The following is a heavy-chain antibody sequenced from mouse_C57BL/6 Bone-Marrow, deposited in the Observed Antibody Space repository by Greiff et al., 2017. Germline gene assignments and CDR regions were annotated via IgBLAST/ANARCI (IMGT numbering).Heavy chain of an antibody. CDR3: ARDYGSPAWFAY. Sequence: LVEPGASVKISCTASGYSFTDYNMNWVKQSNGKSLEWIGVINPNYGTTNYNQKFKGKATLTVDQSSSTAYMQLNSLTSEDSAVYYCARDYGSPAWFAYWGQGTLVTVSA. J-gene: IGHJ3*01. CDR2: INPNYGTT. CDR1: GYSFTDYN. D-gene: IGHD1-1*01. V-gene: IGHV1-39*01.